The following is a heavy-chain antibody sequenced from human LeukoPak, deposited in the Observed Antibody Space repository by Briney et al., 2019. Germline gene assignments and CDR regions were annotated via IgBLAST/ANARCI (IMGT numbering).Heavy chain of an antibody. Sequence: PSETLSLTCTVSGGSISSYYWSWIRQPPGKGLEWIGYIYYCGSTNYNPSLKSRVTISVDTSKNQFSLKLSSVTAADTAVYYCARDLGYCTNGVCYKYFDYWGQGTLVTVSS. CDR2: IYYCGST. V-gene: IGHV4-59*01. J-gene: IGHJ4*02. CDR1: GGSISSYY. CDR3: ARDLGYCTNGVCYKYFDY. D-gene: IGHD2-8*01.